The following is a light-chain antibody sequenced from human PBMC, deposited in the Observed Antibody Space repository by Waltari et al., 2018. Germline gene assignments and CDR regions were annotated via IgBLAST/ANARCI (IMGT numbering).Light chain of an antibody. CDR2: GAS. V-gene: IGKV1-33*01. J-gene: IGKJ4*01. CDR3: QQYDRLPLT. CDR1: QDISKH. Sequence: DIQMTQSPSFLSASAGDRVTITCQASQDISKHLHWYQQKPGKAPNLLIYGASNLHTGVPSRFSGSKSGTDFTFTISSLQPEDIATYYCQQYDRLPLTFGGGTKVEVK.